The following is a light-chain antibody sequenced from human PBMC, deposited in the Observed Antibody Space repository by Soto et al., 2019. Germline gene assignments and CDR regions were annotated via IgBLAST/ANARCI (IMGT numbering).Light chain of an antibody. CDR2: GAS. Sequence: DIQMTQSPSSLSASVGDRVTISCRISQSINSYLKWYQQKPGEAPTLLIYGASSLQSGVPSRFSGSGSGTDFTLAINSLQPEDFATYYCQQSSRTPITFGQGTRLEI. V-gene: IGKV1-39*01. CDR3: QQSSRTPIT. CDR1: QSINSY. J-gene: IGKJ5*01.